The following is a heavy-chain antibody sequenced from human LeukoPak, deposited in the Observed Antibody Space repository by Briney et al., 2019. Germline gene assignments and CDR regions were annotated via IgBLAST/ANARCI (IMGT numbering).Heavy chain of an antibody. Sequence: SGGSLRHSCAASGFTFSSYDMHWVRQATGKGLKWVSAMCIAGDTYYPGSVKGRFTISRENAKNSLYLQMNSLRVGDTAVYDCARGGSSGWYLYYYYGMDVWGQGTTVTVSS. CDR2: MCIAGDT. CDR1: GFTFSSYD. D-gene: IGHD6-19*01. V-gene: IGHV3-13*01. CDR3: ARGGSSGWYLYYYYGMDV. J-gene: IGHJ6*02.